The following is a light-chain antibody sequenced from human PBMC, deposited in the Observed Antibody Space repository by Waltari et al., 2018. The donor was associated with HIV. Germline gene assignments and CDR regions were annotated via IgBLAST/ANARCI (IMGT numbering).Light chain of an antibody. CDR1: QNIRSY. V-gene: IGKV1-39*01. CDR3: QQSYSTLWT. J-gene: IGKJ1*01. CDR2: GAS. Sequence: DIQMTQSPSSLSASVGDRVTITCRASQNIRSYLNWYQQIPGKAPKLLIYGASSLQSGVPSRFSGSGSGTDFTLTISSLQPEDFAIYYCQQSYSTLWTFGQGTKVEIK.